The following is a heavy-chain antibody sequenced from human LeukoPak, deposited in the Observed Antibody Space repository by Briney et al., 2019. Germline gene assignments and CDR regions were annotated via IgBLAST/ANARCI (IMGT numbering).Heavy chain of an antibody. CDR2: IGYDGSNK. D-gene: IGHD2-2*01. V-gene: IGHV3-30*02. Sequence: GGSLRLSCGASGFTFSSYGMHWVRQAPGKGPEWVAFIGYDGSNKYYADSVKGRFTISRGDSKNTLYLQVNSLRPEDTAVYYCAKAYCASTICYGGGKIDYWGQGTLVTVSS. CDR1: GFTFSSYG. J-gene: IGHJ4*02. CDR3: AKAYCASTICYGGGKIDY.